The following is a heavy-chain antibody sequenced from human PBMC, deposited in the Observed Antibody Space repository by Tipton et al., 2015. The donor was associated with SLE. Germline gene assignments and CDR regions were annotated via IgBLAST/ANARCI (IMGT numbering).Heavy chain of an antibody. CDR2: IYHSGST. V-gene: IGHV4-38-2*01. CDR1: GYSISSGYY. CDR3: ARIGLGVRYFDY. Sequence: TLSLTCAVSGYSISSGYYWGWIRQPPGKGLEWIGSIYHSGSTNYNPSLKSRVTISVDTSKNQFSLKLSSVTAADTAVYYCARIGLGVRYFDYWGQGTLVTVSS. D-gene: IGHD3-10*01. J-gene: IGHJ4*02.